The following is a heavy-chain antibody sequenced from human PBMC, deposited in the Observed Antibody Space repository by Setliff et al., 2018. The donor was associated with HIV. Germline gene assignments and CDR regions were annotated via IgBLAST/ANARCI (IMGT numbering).Heavy chain of an antibody. D-gene: IGHD3-10*01. V-gene: IGHV3-30*02. J-gene: IGHJ5*02. CDR2: IRYDGSNK. Sequence: LRLSCAASGFTFSTYGMHWVRQAPGKGLEWVAFIRYDGSNKYYADSVKGRFTISRDNSKNTLYLQMNSLRAEDTAVYYCAKDFGSGSYYPSLFDPWGQGTLVTVSS. CDR1: GFTFSTYG. CDR3: AKDFGSGSYYPSLFDP.